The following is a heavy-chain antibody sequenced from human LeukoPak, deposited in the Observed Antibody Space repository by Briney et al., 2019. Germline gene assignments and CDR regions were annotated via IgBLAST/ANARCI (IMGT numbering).Heavy chain of an antibody. CDR1: GGSISSGDYY. D-gene: IGHD5-12*01. J-gene: IGHJ4*02. CDR2: IYYSGST. CDR3: ARLDSGYEIDY. Sequence: SETLSLTCTVSGGSISSGDYYWSWIRQPPGKGLECIGYIYYSGSTYYNPSLKSRVTISVDTSKNQFSLKLSSVTAADTAVYYCARLDSGYEIDYWGQGTLVTVSS. V-gene: IGHV4-30-4*01.